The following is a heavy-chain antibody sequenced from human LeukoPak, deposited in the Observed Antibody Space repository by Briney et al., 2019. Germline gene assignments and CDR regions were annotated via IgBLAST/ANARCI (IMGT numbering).Heavy chain of an antibody. CDR2: IYTSGST. CDR1: GGSLSRYY. Sequence: SETLSLTCTDPGGSLSRYYWSSIRQPAGKGLEWVGRIYTSGSTNYNPSLKSRVTMSVDTSKNQFSLKLSSVTAADTAVYYCARGTHYYDSSGYLYYFDYWGQGTLVTVSS. CDR3: ARGTHYYDSSGYLYYFDY. D-gene: IGHD3-22*01. V-gene: IGHV4-4*07. J-gene: IGHJ4*02.